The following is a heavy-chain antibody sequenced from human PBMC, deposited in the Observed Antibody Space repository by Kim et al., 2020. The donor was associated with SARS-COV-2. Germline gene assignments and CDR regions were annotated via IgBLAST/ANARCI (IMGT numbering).Heavy chain of an antibody. CDR2: IYASGTT. CDR3: ARALVGGVFSGMDA. D-gene: IGHD1-26*01. Sequence: SETLSLTCTVSGGSISSGGHYWSWFRQHPGKGLEWIGYIYASGTTYYSPSLKSRVTISADTSKNQFSLKVSSVTAADTAVYYCARALVGGVFSGMDAWGQGAPGTVSS. J-gene: IGHJ6*02. CDR1: GGSISSGGHY. V-gene: IGHV4-31*03.